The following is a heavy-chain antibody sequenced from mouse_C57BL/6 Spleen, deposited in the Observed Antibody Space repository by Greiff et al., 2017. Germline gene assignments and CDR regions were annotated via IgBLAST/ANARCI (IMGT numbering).Heavy chain of an antibody. V-gene: IGHV1-52*01. Sequence: VQLQQSGAELVRPGSSVKLSCKASGYTFTSYWMHWVKQRPIQGLEWIGNIDPSDSETHYNQKFKDKATLTVDKSSSTAYMQLSSLTSEDSAVYYCARYGAAQATGYYAMDYWGQGTSVTVSS. CDR1: GYTFTSYW. CDR3: ARYGAAQATGYYAMDY. CDR2: IDPSDSET. J-gene: IGHJ4*01. D-gene: IGHD3-2*02.